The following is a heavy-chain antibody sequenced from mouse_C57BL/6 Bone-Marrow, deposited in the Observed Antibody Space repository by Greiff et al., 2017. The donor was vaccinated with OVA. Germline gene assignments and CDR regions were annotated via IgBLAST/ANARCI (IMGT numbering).Heavy chain of an antibody. V-gene: IGHV1-82*01. CDR2: IYPGDGDT. Sequence: QVQLKQSGPELVKPGASVKISCKASGYAFSSSWMNWVKQRPGKGLEWIGRIYPGDGDTNYNGKFKGKATLTADKSSSTAYMQLSSLTSEDSAVYFCARSEYYGSSYGGNAMDYWGQGTSVTVSS. CDR3: ARSEYYGSSYGGNAMDY. J-gene: IGHJ4*01. CDR1: GYAFSSSW. D-gene: IGHD1-1*01.